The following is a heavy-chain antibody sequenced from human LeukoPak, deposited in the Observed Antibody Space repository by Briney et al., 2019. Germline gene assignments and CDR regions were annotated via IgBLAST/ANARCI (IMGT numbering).Heavy chain of an antibody. Sequence: PSETLSLTCTVSGGSISSGGYYWSWIRQPPGKGLEWIGYIYYSGSTNYNPSLKSRVTISVDTSKNQFSLKLSSVTAADTAVYYCARGRKYYDSDGPNWFDPWGQGTLVTVSS. D-gene: IGHD3-22*01. V-gene: IGHV4-61*08. CDR3: ARGRKYYDSDGPNWFDP. J-gene: IGHJ5*02. CDR2: IYYSGST. CDR1: GGSISSGGYY.